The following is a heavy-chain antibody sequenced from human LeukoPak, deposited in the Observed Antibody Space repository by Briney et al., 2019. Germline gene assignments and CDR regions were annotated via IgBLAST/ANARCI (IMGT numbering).Heavy chain of an antibody. Sequence: SETLSLTCTVSGGSISTYYWSWIRQPAGKGLEWIGRVHGSGNTKYNPLFMSRVTMSVDTSKNQFSLKLSFVTAADTAVYYCARSPDRLGAFDIWGQGTMVTVSS. CDR2: VHGSGNT. D-gene: IGHD1-14*01. J-gene: IGHJ3*02. CDR3: ARSPDRLGAFDI. CDR1: GGSISTYY. V-gene: IGHV4-4*07.